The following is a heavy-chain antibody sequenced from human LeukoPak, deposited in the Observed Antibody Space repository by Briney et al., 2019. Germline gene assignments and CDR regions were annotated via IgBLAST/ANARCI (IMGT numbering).Heavy chain of an antibody. CDR3: ARQPELSVRRFDY. CDR2: IYYNGNT. D-gene: IGHD3-10*01. V-gene: IGHV4-39*01. Sequence: SEXLSLTCTVSGGSISSSSYSWGWIRQPPGKGLEWIGSIYYNGNTYYNASLKSRVTISVDTSKNQSSLKLSSVTAADTAVYYCARQPELSVRRFDYWGQGTLVTVSS. CDR1: GGSISSSSYS. J-gene: IGHJ4*02.